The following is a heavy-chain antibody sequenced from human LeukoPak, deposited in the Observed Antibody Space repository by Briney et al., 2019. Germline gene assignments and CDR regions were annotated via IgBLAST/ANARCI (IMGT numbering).Heavy chain of an antibody. CDR2: IHHSGST. V-gene: IGHV4-39*07. CDR3: ARVAAGIGFFQH. CDR1: GGSISSSSYY. J-gene: IGHJ1*01. Sequence: SETLSLTCTVSGGSISSSSYYWGWIRQPPGKGLEWIGNIHHSGSTYYNPSLKSRVTISVDTSKNQLSLKLSSVTAADTAVYYCARVAAGIGFFQHWGQGTLVTVSS. D-gene: IGHD6-13*01.